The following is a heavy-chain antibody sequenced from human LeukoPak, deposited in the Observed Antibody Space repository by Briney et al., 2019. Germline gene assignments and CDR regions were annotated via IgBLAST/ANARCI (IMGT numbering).Heavy chain of an antibody. D-gene: IGHD3-10*01. CDR1: GDFITAYY. Sequence: SETLSLTCTVSGDFITAYYWSWIRQPAGKGLEWIGRIYTSGSTNYNPSLKSRVTMSVDTSKNQFSLKLSSVTAADTAVYYCAREYVLLWFGELSTYMDVWGKGTTVTISS. J-gene: IGHJ6*03. CDR2: IYTSGST. V-gene: IGHV4-4*07. CDR3: AREYVLLWFGELSTYMDV.